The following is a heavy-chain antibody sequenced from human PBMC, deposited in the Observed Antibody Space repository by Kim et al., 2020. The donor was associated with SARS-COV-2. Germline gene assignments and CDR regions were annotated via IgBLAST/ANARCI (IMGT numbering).Heavy chain of an antibody. Sequence: GGSLRLSCAASGFTFNSYSMNWVRQAPGKGLEWVSYIRSNSLGTFYADSVKGRFTVSRDNSRNSLYLQMNSLRADDTAVYYCVRDWDSSFDHWGQGTLGT. CDR2: IRSNSLGT. CDR3: VRDWDSSFDH. CDR1: GFTFNSYS. J-gene: IGHJ4*02. D-gene: IGHD1-26*01. V-gene: IGHV3-48*04.